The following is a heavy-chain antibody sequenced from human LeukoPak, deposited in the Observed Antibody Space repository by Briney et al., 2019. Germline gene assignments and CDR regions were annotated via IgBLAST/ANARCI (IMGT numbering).Heavy chain of an antibody. J-gene: IGHJ3*02. CDR1: QFSFTNNW. CDR3: VREVGAPGSFDI. CDR2: ISRDGTVT. V-gene: IGHV3-74*01. D-gene: IGHD1-26*01. Sequence: GGSLRLSCVGSQFSFTNNWMHWVRQVPGKGLMWVSRISRDGTVTDYADSVKGRFAISRDNAKNTLYLEMNSLRGEDTGLFYCVREVGAPGSFDIWGQGTLVTFSS.